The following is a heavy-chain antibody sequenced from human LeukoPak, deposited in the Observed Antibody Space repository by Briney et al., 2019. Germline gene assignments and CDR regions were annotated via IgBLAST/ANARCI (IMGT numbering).Heavy chain of an antibody. D-gene: IGHD6-25*01. V-gene: IGHV3-23*01. J-gene: IGHJ6*02. CDR1: GFTFSSYW. CDR3: AKSSTSQRGYYGMDV. Sequence: GGSLRLSCAASGFTFSSYWMHWVRQAPGKGLVWVSFITDSGSSTYYADSVKGRFAISRDSSKNTLSLQMNSLRVEDTGVYFCAKSSTSQRGYYGMDVWGQGTTVTVSS. CDR2: ITDSGSST.